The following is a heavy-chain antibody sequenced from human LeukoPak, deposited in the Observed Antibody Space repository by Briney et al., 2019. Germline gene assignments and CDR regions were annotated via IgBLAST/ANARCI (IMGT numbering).Heavy chain of an antibody. V-gene: IGHV1-2*02. CDR3: ARVRGAYDFWEYYYMDV. Sequence: ASVKVSCKASGYTFTGYYMHWVRQAPGQGLEWMGWINLNSGGTNYAQKFQGRVTMTRDTSISTAYMELSRLRSDDTAVYYCARVRGAYDFWEYYYMDVWGKGTTVTVSS. J-gene: IGHJ6*03. CDR2: INLNSGGT. CDR1: GYTFTGYY. D-gene: IGHD3-3*01.